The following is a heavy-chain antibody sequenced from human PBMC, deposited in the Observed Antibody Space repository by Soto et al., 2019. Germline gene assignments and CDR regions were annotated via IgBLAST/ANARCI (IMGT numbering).Heavy chain of an antibody. CDR1: GFTFSSYS. Sequence: GGSLRLSCAASGFTFSSYSMNWVRQAPGKGLEWVSYISSSSSTIYYADSVKGRFTISRDDAKNSLYLLMFSLRAEDTAVYYCARHPERIAQIGWFDPWGQGTLVTVCS. CDR3: ARHPERIAQIGWFDP. D-gene: IGHD6-13*01. V-gene: IGHV3-48*01. J-gene: IGHJ5*02. CDR2: ISSSSSTI.